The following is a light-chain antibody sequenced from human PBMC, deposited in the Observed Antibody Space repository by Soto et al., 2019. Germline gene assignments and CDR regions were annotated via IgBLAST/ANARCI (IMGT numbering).Light chain of an antibody. J-gene: IGLJ2*01. CDR2: DVS. CDR1: SSDIGGYNY. CDR3: SSYTSSSSL. Sequence: QSVLTQPASVSGSPGQSITISCTGTSSDIGGYNYVSWYQQHPAKAPKPMLYDVSNRPPGVSNRFSGSKSGSTASLTISGIQAEDEADYYCSSYTSSSSLFGGGIKLTVL. V-gene: IGLV2-14*03.